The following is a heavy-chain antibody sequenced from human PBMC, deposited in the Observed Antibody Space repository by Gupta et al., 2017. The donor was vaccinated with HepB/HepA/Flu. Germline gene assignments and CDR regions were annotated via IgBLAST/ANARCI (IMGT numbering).Heavy chain of an antibody. Sequence: QLQLQESGPGLVKPSETLSLTCTVSGGSISSSSYYWGWIRQPPGKGLEWIGSIYYSGSTYYNPSLKSRVTISVDTSKNQFSLKLSSVTAADTAVYYCARRGIAGAGTVPTNDYWGQGTLVTVSS. V-gene: IGHV4-39*01. D-gene: IGHD6-19*01. CDR2: IYYSGST. CDR3: ARRGIAGAGTVPTNDY. CDR1: GGSISSSSYY. J-gene: IGHJ4*02.